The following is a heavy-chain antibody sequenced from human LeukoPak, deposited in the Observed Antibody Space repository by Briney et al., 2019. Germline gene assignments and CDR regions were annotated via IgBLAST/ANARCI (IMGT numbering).Heavy chain of an antibody. Sequence: PGGSLRLSCAGSGFTFSSYGMSWVRQAPGKGLEWVSAISGSGGSTYYADSVKGRFTISRDNSKNTLYLQMNSLRAEDTAVYYCAKSYYGSGSLNYWGQGTLVTVSS. CDR1: GFTFSSYG. V-gene: IGHV3-23*01. J-gene: IGHJ4*02. CDR3: AKSYYGSGSLNY. D-gene: IGHD3-10*01. CDR2: ISGSGGST.